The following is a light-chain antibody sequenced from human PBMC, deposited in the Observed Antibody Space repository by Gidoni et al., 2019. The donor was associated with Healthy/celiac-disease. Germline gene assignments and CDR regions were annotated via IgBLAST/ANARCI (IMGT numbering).Light chain of an antibody. Sequence: DIVMTQSPLSLPVTPGEPASISCRSSQGLLHSNGFNYLDWYLQKPGQSPQLLIYLGSNRASGVPDRFSGSGSGTDFTLKISRVEAEDVGVYYCMQAQQTRYTFGQGTKLEIK. V-gene: IGKV2-28*01. CDR2: LGS. J-gene: IGKJ2*01. CDR1: QGLLHSNGFNY. CDR3: MQAQQTRYT.